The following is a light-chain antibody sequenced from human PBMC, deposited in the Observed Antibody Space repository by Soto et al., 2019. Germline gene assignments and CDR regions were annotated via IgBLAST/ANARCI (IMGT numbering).Light chain of an antibody. J-gene: IGKJ2*01. CDR2: LGS. Sequence: DIVMTQSPLSLAVTPGEPASISCRSSQSVLHTSGSSFVDWYLQKPGQSPQLLIYLGSNRASGVPDKFRGSGSGIDFTLEISRVEAEDVGIYDCMQTLQIPSTFGQGTRLEL. CDR3: MQTLQIPST. V-gene: IGKV2-28*01. CDR1: QSVLHTSGSSF.